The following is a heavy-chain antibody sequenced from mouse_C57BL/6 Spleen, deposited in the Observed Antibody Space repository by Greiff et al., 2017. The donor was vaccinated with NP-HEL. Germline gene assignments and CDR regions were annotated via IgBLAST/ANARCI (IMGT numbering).Heavy chain of an antibody. V-gene: IGHV5-9-1*02. D-gene: IGHD2-5*01. CDR2: ISSGGDYI. Sequence: EVMLVESGAGLVKPGGSLKLSCAASGFTFSSYAMSWVRQTPEKRLEWVAYISSGGDYIYYADTVKGRFTIARDNARNTLYLQMSSLKAEDTAMYYCTREEDSNYVRFAYWGQGTLVTVSA. CDR3: TREEDSNYVRFAY. J-gene: IGHJ3*01. CDR1: GFTFSSYA.